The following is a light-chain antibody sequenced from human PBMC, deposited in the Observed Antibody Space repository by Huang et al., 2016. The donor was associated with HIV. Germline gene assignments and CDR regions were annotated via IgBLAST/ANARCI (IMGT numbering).Light chain of an antibody. CDR2: GAS. J-gene: IGKJ1*01. CDR1: QSVSSN. V-gene: IGKV3-15*01. Sequence: PGERVTLSCRASQSVSSNLAWYQQKPGQAPRLLMYGASTRAAGFPARFSGSGSGTEFTLTISSLQSEDFALYFCQQYYDWPRTFGQGTKVEIK. CDR3: QQYYDWPRT.